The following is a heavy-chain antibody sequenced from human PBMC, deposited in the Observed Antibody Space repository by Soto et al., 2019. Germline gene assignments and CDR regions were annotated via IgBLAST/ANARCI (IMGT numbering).Heavy chain of an antibody. CDR1: GYTFTSYA. CDR2: INAGNGNT. CDR3: ARDGGRGCTSYFDWFYSFDP. J-gene: IGHJ5*02. V-gene: IGHV1-3*01. Sequence: GASVKVSCKASGYTFTSYAMHWVRQAPGQRLEWMGWINAGNGNTKYSQKFQGRVTITRDTSASTAYMELSSLRSEDTAVYYCARDGGRGCTSYFDWFYSFDPWGQGTLVTVSS. D-gene: IGHD3-9*01.